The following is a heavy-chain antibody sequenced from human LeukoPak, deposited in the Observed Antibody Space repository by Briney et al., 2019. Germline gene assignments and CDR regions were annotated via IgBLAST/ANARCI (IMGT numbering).Heavy chain of an antibody. J-gene: IGHJ4*02. CDR1: GFTVSSNY. CDR2: IYSGGST. D-gene: IGHD4-17*01. CDR3: ARGSATVTHDY. Sequence: GGSLRLSCAASGFTVSSNYMSWVRQAPGKGLEWVSVIYSGGSTYYADSVKGRFTISRDNSKNTLYLQMNSLRAEDTAVYYCARGSATVTHDYWGQGTLFTVSS. V-gene: IGHV3-53*01.